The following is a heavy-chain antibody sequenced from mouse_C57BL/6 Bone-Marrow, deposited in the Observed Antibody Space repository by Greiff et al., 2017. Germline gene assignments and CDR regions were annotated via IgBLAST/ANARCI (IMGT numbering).Heavy chain of an antibody. CDR1: GIDFSRYW. Sequence: EVKLLESGGGLVQPGGSLKLSCAASGIDFSRYWMSWVRRAPGKGLEWIGEINPDSSTINYAPSLKDKFIISRDTAKNTLYLQMSKVRSEDTALYYCARPGYYGNQGFAYWGQGTLVTVSA. CDR2: INPDSSTI. V-gene: IGHV4-1*01. D-gene: IGHD2-1*01. CDR3: ARPGYYGNQGFAY. J-gene: IGHJ3*01.